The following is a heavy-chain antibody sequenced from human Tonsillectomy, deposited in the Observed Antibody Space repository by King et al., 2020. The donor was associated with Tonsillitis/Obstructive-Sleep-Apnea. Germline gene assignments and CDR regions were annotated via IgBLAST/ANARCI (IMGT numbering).Heavy chain of an antibody. J-gene: IGHJ3*02. V-gene: IGHV3-30*18. Sequence: VQLVESGGGVVQPGRSLRLSCAASGFTFSSYGMHWVRQAPGKGLEWVAVISYDGSNKYYADSVKGRFTIPRDNSKNTLYLQMNSLRAEDTAVYYCAKIPYCSGGSCYSSNAFDIWGQGTMVTVSS. CDR1: GFTFSSYG. CDR3: AKIPYCSGGSCYSSNAFDI. D-gene: IGHD2-15*01. CDR2: ISYDGSNK.